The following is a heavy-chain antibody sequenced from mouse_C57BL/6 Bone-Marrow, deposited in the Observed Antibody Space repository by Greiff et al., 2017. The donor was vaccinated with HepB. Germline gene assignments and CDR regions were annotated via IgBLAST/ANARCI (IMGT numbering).Heavy chain of an antibody. Sequence: VMLVESGPELVKPGASVKISCKASGYAFSSSWMNWVKQRPGKGLEWIGRIYPGDGDTNYNGKFKGKATLTADKSSSTAYMQLSSLTSEDSAVYFCARSGSSPYYFDYWGQGTTLTVSS. CDR1: GYAFSSSW. CDR2: IYPGDGDT. D-gene: IGHD1-1*01. J-gene: IGHJ2*01. CDR3: ARSGSSPYYFDY. V-gene: IGHV1-82*01.